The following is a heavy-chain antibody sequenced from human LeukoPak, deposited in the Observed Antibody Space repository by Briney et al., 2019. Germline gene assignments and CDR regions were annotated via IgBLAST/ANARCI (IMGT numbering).Heavy chain of an antibody. CDR2: IYYSGST. V-gene: IGHV4-30-4*01. J-gene: IGHJ4*02. CDR1: GASISTGDYY. CDR3: ARGPNYVWGSYRYFDY. Sequence: SETLSLTCTVSGASISTGDYYWSWIRQPPGKGLEWIGYIYYSGSTHYNPSLKSRVTISVDTSKNQFSLKLSSVTAADTAVYYCARGPNYVWGSYRYFDYWGQGTLATVSS. D-gene: IGHD3-16*02.